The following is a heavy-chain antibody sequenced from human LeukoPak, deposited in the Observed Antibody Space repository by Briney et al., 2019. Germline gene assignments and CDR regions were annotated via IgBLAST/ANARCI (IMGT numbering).Heavy chain of an antibody. D-gene: IGHD3-22*01. J-gene: IGHJ4*02. CDR2: ISYGGNDQ. CDR3: AKEPYDTSGFYWGGFDS. V-gene: IGHV3-30*18. Sequence: GGSLRLSCAAPGFTLSSHAMHWVRQAPGKGLEWVAGISYGGNDQDYADSVRGRFTISRDNSKNTLYLEMISLRAEDTAVYYCAKEPYDTSGFYWGGFDSWGQGTLVTVSS. CDR1: GFTLSSHA.